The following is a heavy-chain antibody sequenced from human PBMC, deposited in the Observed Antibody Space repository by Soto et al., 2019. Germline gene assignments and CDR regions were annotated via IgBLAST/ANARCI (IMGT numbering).Heavy chain of an antibody. V-gene: IGHV3-74*01. D-gene: IGHD6-13*01. CDR3: ASWYSSSWYAWFDP. Sequence: PGGSLRLSCAASGFTFSSYWMHWVRQAPGKGLVWVSRINSDGSSTSYADSVKGRFTISRDNAKNTLYLQMNSLRAEDTAVYYCASWYSSSWYAWFDPWGQGTLVTVSS. CDR1: GFTFSSYW. J-gene: IGHJ5*02. CDR2: INSDGSST.